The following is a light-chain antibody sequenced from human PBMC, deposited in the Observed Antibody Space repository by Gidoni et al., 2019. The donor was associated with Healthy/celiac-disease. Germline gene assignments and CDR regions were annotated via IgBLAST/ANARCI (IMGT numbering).Light chain of an antibody. CDR2: GAS. J-gene: IGKJ5*01. CDR3: QQYNNWPPPT. Sequence: EIVMTQSPATLSVSPGERATPSCRASQSVNSNLAWYQQKPGQAPRPLIYGASTRATGIPARFSDSGSGTEFTLTISSLQSEDFAVYYCQQYNNWPPPTFGQGTRLEIK. V-gene: IGKV3-15*01. CDR1: QSVNSN.